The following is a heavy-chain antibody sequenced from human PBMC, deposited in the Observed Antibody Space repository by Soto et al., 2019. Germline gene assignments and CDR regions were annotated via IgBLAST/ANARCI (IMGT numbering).Heavy chain of an antibody. CDR3: ASLDLIVATQYGMDV. CDR2: IYYSGST. Sequence: SETLSLTCTVSGGSISSGDYYWSWIRQPPGKGLEWIGYIYYSGSTYYNPSLRSRVTISVDTSKNQFSLKLSSVTAADTAVYYCASLDLIVATQYGMDVWGQGTTVTVSS. CDR1: GGSISSGDYY. V-gene: IGHV4-30-4*01. J-gene: IGHJ6*02. D-gene: IGHD5-12*01.